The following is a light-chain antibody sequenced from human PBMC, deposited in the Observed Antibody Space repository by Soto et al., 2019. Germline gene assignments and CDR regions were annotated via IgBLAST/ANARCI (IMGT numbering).Light chain of an antibody. Sequence: QSVLTQPASVSGSPGQSITISCTGTSSDVGGYNYVSLYQQHPGKAPKLMIYDVSNRPSGVSNRFSGSKSGNTASLTISGLQAEDEADYYCSSYTSSSTLNYVFGTGTKVTV. V-gene: IGLV2-14*01. CDR1: SSDVGGYNY. CDR2: DVS. CDR3: SSYTSSSTLNYV. J-gene: IGLJ1*01.